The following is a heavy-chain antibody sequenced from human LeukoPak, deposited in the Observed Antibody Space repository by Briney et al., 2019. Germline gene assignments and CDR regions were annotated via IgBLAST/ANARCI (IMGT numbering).Heavy chain of an antibody. CDR2: INHSGST. J-gene: IGHJ4*02. D-gene: IGHD3-22*01. CDR1: GGSFSGYY. CDR3: ARGVDYYDSSGYLGANFDY. Sequence: SETLSLTCAVYGGSFSGYYWSWIRQPPGKGLKWIGEINHSGSTNYNPSLKSRVTISVDTSKNQFSLKLSSVTAADTAVYYCARGVDYYDSSGYLGANFDYWGQGTLVTVSS. V-gene: IGHV4-34*01.